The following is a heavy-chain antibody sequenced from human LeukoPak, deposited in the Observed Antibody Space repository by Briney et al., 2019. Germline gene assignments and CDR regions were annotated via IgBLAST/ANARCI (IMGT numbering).Heavy chain of an antibody. CDR1: GYTFTSYY. Sequence: ASVKVSCKASGYTFTSYYMHWVRQAPGQGLEWMGIINPSGGSTSYAQKFQGRVTMTRDTSTNTVYMELSSLRSEDTAVYYCARDPAGILNYYDSSGYSDWGQGTLVTVSS. V-gene: IGHV1-46*01. CDR2: INPSGGST. CDR3: ARDPAGILNYYDSSGYSD. J-gene: IGHJ4*02. D-gene: IGHD3-22*01.